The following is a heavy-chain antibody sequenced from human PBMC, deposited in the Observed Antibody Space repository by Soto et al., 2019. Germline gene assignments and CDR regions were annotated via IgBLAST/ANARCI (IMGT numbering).Heavy chain of an antibody. Sequence: LRLSCAASGFTFRSVTMNWVRQAPGKGLEWVSTISSNSAYIYYTDALRGRFTISRDNAKNSLHLQMNSLRAEDTAVYYCTRDASRDSSARGWFDPWGTGTLVTVSS. CDR1: GFTFRSVT. CDR3: TRDASRDSSARGWFDP. V-gene: IGHV3-21*01. J-gene: IGHJ5*02. D-gene: IGHD6-13*01. CDR2: ISSNSAYI.